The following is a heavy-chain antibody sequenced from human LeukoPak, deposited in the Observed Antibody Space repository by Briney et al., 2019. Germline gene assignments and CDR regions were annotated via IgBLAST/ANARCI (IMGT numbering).Heavy chain of an antibody. J-gene: IGHJ4*02. CDR2: IRYDGSNK. D-gene: IGHD6-19*01. CDR3: ARIVVDSRGWYHFDY. CDR1: GFTFETYG. V-gene: IGHV3-30*02. Sequence: GGSLRLSCTASGFTFETYGMHWVRQAPGKGLEWVAFIRYDGSNKYYADSVKGRFTISRDNSKNTLYLQMNSLRAEDTAVYYCARIVVDSRGWYHFDYWGQGTLVTVSS.